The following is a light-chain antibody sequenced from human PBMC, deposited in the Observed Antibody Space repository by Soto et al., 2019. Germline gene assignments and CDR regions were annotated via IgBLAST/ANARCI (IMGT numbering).Light chain of an antibody. CDR1: QSVSSNH. CDR2: GAS. V-gene: IGKV3-20*01. CDR3: QQYAGSRT. J-gene: IGKJ1*01. Sequence: DIVLTQSPGTLSLSAGERATLSCRASQSVSSNHLAWYQQKPGQAPRLLIYGASSRATGIPDRFSGSGSGTDFTLTISRLEPEDFAVYYCQQYAGSRTFGQGTKVDI.